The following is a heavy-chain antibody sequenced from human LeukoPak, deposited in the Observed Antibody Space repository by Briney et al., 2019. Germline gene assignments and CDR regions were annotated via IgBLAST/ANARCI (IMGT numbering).Heavy chain of an antibody. CDR3: ARLALAYCSSASCRHFDY. J-gene: IGHJ4*02. CDR2: IIAYIGKT. Sequence: SVKVSCKASGCTFTSYAISWVRQAPGQGLEWMGGIIAYIGKTNYAQKLQGRVTITTDESTSTAYMELSSLRSEDTAVDYCARLALAYCSSASCRHFDYWGQGTLVTVSS. CDR1: GCTFTSYA. V-gene: IGHV1-69*05. D-gene: IGHD2-2*01.